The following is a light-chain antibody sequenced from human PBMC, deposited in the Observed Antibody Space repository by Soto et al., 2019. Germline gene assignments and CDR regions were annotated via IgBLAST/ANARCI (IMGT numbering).Light chain of an antibody. CDR1: SSDVGGYNY. CDR3: SSYAGSNGV. V-gene: IGLV2-8*01. CDR2: EVS. J-gene: IGLJ1*01. Sequence: QSVLTQPPSASGSPGQSVTISCTGTSSDVGGYNYVSWYQQHPGKAPKLMIYEVSKRPSGVPDRFSGSKSGNTASLTVSGLQAEDEAYYYCSSYAGSNGVFGTGTKVTVL.